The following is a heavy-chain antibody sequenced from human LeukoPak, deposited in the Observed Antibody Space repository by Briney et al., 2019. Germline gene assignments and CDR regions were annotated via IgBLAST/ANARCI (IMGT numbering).Heavy chain of an antibody. Sequence: ASVKVSCKASGYTFTGYYMHWVRQAPGQGLEWMGWINPNSGGTNYAQKFQGRVTMTRDTSISTAYMELSRLRSDDTAVYYCARDRYYDTKTTGIICYAFDIWGQGTMVTVSS. CDR1: GYTFTGYY. J-gene: IGHJ3*02. V-gene: IGHV1-2*02. D-gene: IGHD3-22*01. CDR2: INPNSGGT. CDR3: ARDRYYDTKTTGIICYAFDI.